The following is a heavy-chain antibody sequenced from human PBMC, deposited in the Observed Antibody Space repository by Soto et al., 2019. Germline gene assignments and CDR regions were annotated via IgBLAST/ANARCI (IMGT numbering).Heavy chain of an antibody. Sequence: QVQLVQSGAEVKKPGSSVKVSCKVSGGTFSSYAISWVRQAPGQGLEWMGGIIPIFGTANYAQKFQGRVTITADESTSTAYMELSSLRSEDTAVYYCARDEPEAGTPPSDYYYYGMDVWGQGTTVTVSS. J-gene: IGHJ6*02. D-gene: IGHD6-19*01. CDR1: GGTFSSYA. V-gene: IGHV1-69*01. CDR3: ARDEPEAGTPPSDYYYYGMDV. CDR2: IIPIFGTA.